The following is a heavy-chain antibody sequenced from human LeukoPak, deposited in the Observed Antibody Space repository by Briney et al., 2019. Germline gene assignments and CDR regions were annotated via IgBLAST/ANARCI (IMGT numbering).Heavy chain of an antibody. CDR2: INPNSGGT. V-gene: IGHV1-2*02. CDR3: ARECSGCSCWGY. D-gene: IGHD2-15*01. J-gene: IGHJ4*02. Sequence: ASVKVSCKASGYTFTGYYMHWVRQAPGQGLEWMGWINPNSGGTNYAQKFQGRVTMTRDTSISTAYMELSRLRSDDTAVYYCARECSGCSCWGYWGQGTLVTVSS. CDR1: GYTFTGYY.